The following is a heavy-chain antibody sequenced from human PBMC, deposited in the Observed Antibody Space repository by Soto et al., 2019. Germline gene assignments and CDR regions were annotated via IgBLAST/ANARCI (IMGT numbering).Heavy chain of an antibody. CDR1: GGSISSSNW. J-gene: IGHJ6*02. CDR3: ARVSGSYYYSMDV. Sequence: SETLSLTCAVSGGSISSSNWWSWVRQPPGKGLEWIGEIYHSGSTNYNPSLKSRVTISVDKSKNQFSLKLSSVTAADTAVYYCARVSGSYYYSMDVWGQGTTVTVSS. D-gene: IGHD1-26*01. V-gene: IGHV4-4*02. CDR2: IYHSGST.